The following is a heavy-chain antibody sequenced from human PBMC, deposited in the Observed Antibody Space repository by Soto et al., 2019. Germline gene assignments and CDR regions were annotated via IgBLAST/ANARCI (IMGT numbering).Heavy chain of an antibody. D-gene: IGHD5-12*01. J-gene: IGHJ4*02. V-gene: IGHV3-30-3*01. Sequence: QVKLVESGGGVVQPGRSLRLSCAASGFTFSSYAMHWVRQAPGKGLEWVAVISYDGSNKYYADSVKGRFTISRDNSKNTLYLQMNSLRAEDTAVYYCAREYGLEMATLDFWGQGTLVTVSS. CDR2: ISYDGSNK. CDR3: AREYGLEMATLDF. CDR1: GFTFSSYA.